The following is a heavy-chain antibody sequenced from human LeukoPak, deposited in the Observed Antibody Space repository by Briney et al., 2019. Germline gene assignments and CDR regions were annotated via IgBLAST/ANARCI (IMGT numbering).Heavy chain of an antibody. Sequence: PGGSLRLSCAAPGFTFSDYYMSWIRQAPGKGLEWVSYISSSGSTIYYADSVKGRFTISRDNAKNSLYLQMNSLRAEDTAVYYCARDAGDTAMVPLDYWGQGTLVTVSS. J-gene: IGHJ4*02. CDR1: GFTFSDYY. CDR2: ISSSGSTI. D-gene: IGHD5-18*01. V-gene: IGHV3-11*01. CDR3: ARDAGDTAMVPLDY.